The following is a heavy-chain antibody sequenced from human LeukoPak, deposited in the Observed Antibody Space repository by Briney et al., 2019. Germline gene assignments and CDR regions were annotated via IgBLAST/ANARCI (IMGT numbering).Heavy chain of an antibody. Sequence: PGGSLRLSCAASGFTFSSYSMNWVRQAPGKGLEWVSSISSSSSYIYYADSVKGRFTISRDNAKNSLYLQMNSLRAEDTAVYYYARAKQQLAKRTFDYWGQGTLVTVSS. CDR3: ARAKQQLAKRTFDY. D-gene: IGHD6-13*01. J-gene: IGHJ4*02. CDR1: GFTFSSYS. CDR2: ISSSSSYI. V-gene: IGHV3-21*01.